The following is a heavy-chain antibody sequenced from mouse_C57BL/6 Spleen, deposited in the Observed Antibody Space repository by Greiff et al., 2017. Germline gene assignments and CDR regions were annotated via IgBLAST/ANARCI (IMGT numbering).Heavy chain of an antibody. CDR2: ISNGGGSP. CDR1: GFTFSDYY. V-gene: IGHV5-12*01. CDR3: ARLESSFWYFDV. Sequence: EVKLVESGGGLVQPGGSLKLSCAASGFTFSDYYMYWVRQTPEQRLEWVAYISNGGGSPYYPATVKGRFTISRDNAKNTLYLQMSRLKSEDTAMYYCARLESSFWYFDVWGTGTTVTVSS. D-gene: IGHD1-1*01. J-gene: IGHJ1*03.